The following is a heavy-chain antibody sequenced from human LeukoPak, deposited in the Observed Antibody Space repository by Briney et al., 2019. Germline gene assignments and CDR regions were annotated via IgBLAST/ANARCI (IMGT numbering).Heavy chain of an antibody. CDR3: AGQRSMAPLFDP. D-gene: IGHD1-1*01. Sequence: SETLSLTCALSGASISSGGYSSSWLRQPPGKGLEWIGYIYHSGSTYYNPSLKSGVTISVDRSKNQFSLKLNSGTAADTAVYYCAGQRSMAPLFDPWGQGTLVTVSS. J-gene: IGHJ5*02. CDR1: GASISSGGYS. V-gene: IGHV4-30-2*01. CDR2: IYHSGST.